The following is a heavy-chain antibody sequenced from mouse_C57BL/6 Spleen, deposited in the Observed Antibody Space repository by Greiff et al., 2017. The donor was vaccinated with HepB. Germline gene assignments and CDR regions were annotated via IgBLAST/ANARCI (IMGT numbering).Heavy chain of an antibody. Sequence: EVKLVESEGGLVQPGRSMKLSCTASGFTFSDYYMAWVRQVPEKGLEWVANINYDGSSTYYLDSLKSRFIISRDNAKNILYLQMSSLKSEDTATYYCAREEDYYGSSWWFAYWGQGTLVTVSA. D-gene: IGHD1-1*01. CDR1: GFTFSDYY. CDR3: AREEDYYGSSWWFAY. V-gene: IGHV5-16*01. CDR2: INYDGSST. J-gene: IGHJ3*01.